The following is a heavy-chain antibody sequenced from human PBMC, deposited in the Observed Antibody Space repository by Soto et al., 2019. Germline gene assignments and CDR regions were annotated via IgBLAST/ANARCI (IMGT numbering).Heavy chain of an antibody. V-gene: IGHV1-2*02. D-gene: IGHD3-9*01. J-gene: IGHJ6*02. CDR3: ARDGKGDYYLLTGYYNYYGMDV. CDR1: GYSFTVYN. Sequence: GASVKVSCKASGYSFTVYNLHCVLQSAGQGREGMGWINPNSGGTNYAQKFQGRVTMTRDTSISLAYMELSRLRSDDTAVYYCARDGKGDYYLLTGYYNYYGMDVWGQGTTVTVSS. CDR2: INPNSGGT.